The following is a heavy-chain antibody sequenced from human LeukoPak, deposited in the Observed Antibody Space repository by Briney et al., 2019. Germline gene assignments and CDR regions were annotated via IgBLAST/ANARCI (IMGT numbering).Heavy chain of an antibody. J-gene: IGHJ4*02. CDR2: INYSGST. Sequence: PSETLSLTCTVSGDSNSSSNHHWGWIRQPPGKGLEWIGNINYSGSTYYNPSLRSRVTISVDTSKNQFSLKVSSVTAADTAVYYCARPILAYCGGDCYPLWGQGTLVTVSS. CDR1: GDSNSSSNHH. V-gene: IGHV4-39*01. CDR3: ARPILAYCGGDCYPL. D-gene: IGHD2-21*02.